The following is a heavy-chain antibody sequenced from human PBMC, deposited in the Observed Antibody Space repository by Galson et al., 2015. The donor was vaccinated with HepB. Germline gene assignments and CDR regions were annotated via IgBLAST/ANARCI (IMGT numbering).Heavy chain of an antibody. Sequence: QSGAEVKKPGESLKISCKGVGYSFTRYWIGWVRQMPGKGLEWMWIIYPGDSDTRYSPSFQGQVTISADKSISTAYLQWSSLKASDTAMYYCALSYCGGDCFSRPSDAFDIWGQGTMIIVS. D-gene: IGHD2-21*01. CDR1: GYSFTRYW. V-gene: IGHV5-51*03. CDR3: ALSYCGGDCFSRPSDAFDI. J-gene: IGHJ3*02. CDR2: IYPGDSDT.